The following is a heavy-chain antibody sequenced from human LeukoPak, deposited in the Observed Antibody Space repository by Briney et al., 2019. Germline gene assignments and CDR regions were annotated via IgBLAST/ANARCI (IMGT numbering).Heavy chain of an antibody. D-gene: IGHD1-1*01. CDR3: ARDFSLEPEIASYYFDY. J-gene: IGHJ4*02. Sequence: PGGSLRLSCAASGFTFSSYGMHWVRQAPGKGLEWVAVIWYDGSNKYYADSVKGRFTISRDNSKNTLYLQMNSLRAEDTAVYYCARDFSLEPEIASYYFDYWGQGTLVTVSS. V-gene: IGHV3-33*01. CDR1: GFTFSSYG. CDR2: IWYDGSNK.